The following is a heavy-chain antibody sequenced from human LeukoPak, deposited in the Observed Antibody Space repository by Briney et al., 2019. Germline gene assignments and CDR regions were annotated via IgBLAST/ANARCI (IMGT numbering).Heavy chain of an antibody. CDR1: GYTFTSYY. CDR3: ATGPSALLGDV. CDR2: FDPEDGET. V-gene: IGHV1-24*01. Sequence: GASVKVSCKASGYTFTSYYMHWVRQAPGKGLEWMGGFDPEDGETIYAQKFQGRVTMTEDTSTDTAYMELSSLRSEDTAVYYCATGPSALLGDVWGKGTTVTVSS. J-gene: IGHJ6*04. D-gene: IGHD7-27*01.